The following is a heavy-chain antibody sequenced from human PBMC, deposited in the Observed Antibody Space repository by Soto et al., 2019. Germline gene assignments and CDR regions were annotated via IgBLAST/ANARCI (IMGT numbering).Heavy chain of an antibody. J-gene: IGHJ6*03. CDR3: ARVGYSYGYRSYYYYMDV. V-gene: IGHV4-59*01. CDR2: IYYSGST. D-gene: IGHD5-18*01. CDR1: GGSISSYY. Sequence: QVQLQESGPGLVKPSETLSLTCTVSGGSISSYYWSWIRQPPGKGLEWIGSIYYSGSTNYNPSLKSRFNTSVDTSMNQFSLKLSSVTAADTAVYYCARVGYSYGYRSYYYYMDVWGKGTTVTVSS.